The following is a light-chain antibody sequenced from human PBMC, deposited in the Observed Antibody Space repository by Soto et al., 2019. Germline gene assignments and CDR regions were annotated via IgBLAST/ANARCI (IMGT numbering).Light chain of an antibody. CDR2: TAS. CDR3: KQYKSYSPT. J-gene: IGKJ1*01. CDR1: QSISNC. Sequence: DTQMTQSPSTLSASVGDRVTITCRASQSISNCLAWYQQRPGRAPNLLIHTASTLKSGVPSRFSGSGSGTEFTLTISSLQPDDFATYYCKQYKSYSPTFGQGTKVEIK. V-gene: IGKV1-5*03.